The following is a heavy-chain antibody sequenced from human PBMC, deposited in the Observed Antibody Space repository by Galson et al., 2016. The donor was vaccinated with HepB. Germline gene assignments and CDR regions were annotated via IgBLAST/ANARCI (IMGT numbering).Heavy chain of an antibody. D-gene: IGHD3-3*01. CDR3: AKDRDFWSGYHLLAS. V-gene: IGHV3-23*01. CDR1: GFTFGNIA. Sequence: SLRLSCAASGFTFGNIAMSWVRQAPGKGLEWIAVISSSSGSIDYADSVKGRFTISRDNSRDTVFLQMNNLRVEDMAVYYCAKDRDFWSGYHLLASWGQGTRVTVSS. J-gene: IGHJ1*01. CDR2: ISSSSGSI.